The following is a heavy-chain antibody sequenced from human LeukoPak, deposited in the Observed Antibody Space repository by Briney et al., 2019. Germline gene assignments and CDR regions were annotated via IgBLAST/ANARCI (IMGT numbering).Heavy chain of an antibody. J-gene: IGHJ4*02. CDR1: RFTFSDYH. CDR2: ISSSGGTI. V-gene: IGHV3-11*01. CDR3: AKLLWFGESRPIDY. D-gene: IGHD3-10*01. Sequence: KPGGSLRLSCAASRFTFSDYHMSWIRQAPGKGLEWVSYISSSGGTISYADSVKGRFTISRDNSKNTLYLQVNSLRAEDTAVYYCAKLLWFGESRPIDYWGQGTLVTVSS.